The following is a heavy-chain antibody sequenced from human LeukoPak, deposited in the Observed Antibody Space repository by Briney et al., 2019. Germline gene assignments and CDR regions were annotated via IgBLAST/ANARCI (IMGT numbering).Heavy chain of an antibody. CDR2: ISYDGSNK. CDR1: GFTFSSYA. CDR3: ARAPGYCSGGSCYPYYYYYGMDV. Sequence: GGSLRLSCAASGFTFSSYAMHWVRQAPGKGLEWVAVISYDGSNKYYADSVKGRFTISRDNSKNTLYLQMNSLRAEDTAVYYCARAPGYCSGGSCYPYYYYYGMDVWGQGTTVTVSS. J-gene: IGHJ6*02. D-gene: IGHD2-15*01. V-gene: IGHV3-30-3*01.